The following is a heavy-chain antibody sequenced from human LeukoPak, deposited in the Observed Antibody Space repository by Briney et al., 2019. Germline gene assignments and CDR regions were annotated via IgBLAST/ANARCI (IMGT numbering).Heavy chain of an antibody. CDR2: IYTSGST. Sequence: SETLSLTCTVSGGSISSYYWSWIRQPAGKGLEWIGRIYTSGSTNYNPSLKSRVTMSVDTSKNKFSLKLSSVTAADTAVYSWTRCSKKAVGHWFFDPWGRGTLFTVSS. V-gene: IGHV4-4*07. J-gene: IGHJ2*01. D-gene: IGHD3-10*02. CDR3: TRCSKKAVGHWFFDP. CDR1: GGSISSYY.